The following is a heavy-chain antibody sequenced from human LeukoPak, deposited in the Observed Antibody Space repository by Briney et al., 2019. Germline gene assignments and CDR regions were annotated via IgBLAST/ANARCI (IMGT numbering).Heavy chain of an antibody. D-gene: IGHD6-13*01. CDR2: IYYSGST. CDR1: GGSISNYY. CDR3: ARVYYSNSYDYWYFDL. Sequence: SETLSLTCTVSGGSISNYYWSWIRQPPGKGLEWIGYIYYSGSTNYNPSLKSRVTISVDTSKNQFSLKLTSVTAADTAVYYCARVYYSNSYDYWYFDLWGRGTLVTVSS. V-gene: IGHV4-59*01. J-gene: IGHJ2*01.